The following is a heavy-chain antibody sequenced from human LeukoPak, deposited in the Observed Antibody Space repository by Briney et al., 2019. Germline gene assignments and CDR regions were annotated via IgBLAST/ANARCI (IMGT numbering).Heavy chain of an antibody. J-gene: IGHJ4*02. CDR1: GFTFDSYA. CDR3: VKLIASAGPIGFDY. D-gene: IGHD6-13*01. V-gene: IGHV3-64D*06. Sequence: GGSLRLSCSASGFTFDSYAMHWVRQARGKGLEYVSAIASNGGSSYYADSVKGRFTISRDNSKNTLFLQMSSLRPEDTAVYYCVKLIASAGPIGFDYWGQGTLVTVSS. CDR2: IASNGGSS.